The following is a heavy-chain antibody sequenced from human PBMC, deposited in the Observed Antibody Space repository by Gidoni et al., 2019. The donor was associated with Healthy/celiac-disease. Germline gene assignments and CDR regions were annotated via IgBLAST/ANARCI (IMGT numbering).Heavy chain of an antibody. CDR1: GFTFSSYA. Sequence: EVQLLESGGGLVQPGGSLRLSCAASGFTFSSYAMSWVRQAPGKGLEWVSAIRGSGGSTYYADSVKGRFTISRDNSKNTLYLQMNSLRAEDTAVYYCAKSLRIVVVTAPHDAFDIWGQGTMVTVSS. J-gene: IGHJ3*02. V-gene: IGHV3-23*01. CDR2: IRGSGGST. CDR3: AKSLRIVVVTAPHDAFDI. D-gene: IGHD2-21*02.